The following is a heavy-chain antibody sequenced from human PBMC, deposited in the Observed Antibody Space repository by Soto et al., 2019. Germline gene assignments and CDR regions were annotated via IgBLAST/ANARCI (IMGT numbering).Heavy chain of an antibody. CDR3: AGMVISGPSFDY. J-gene: IGHJ4*02. Sequence: GSGPTLVNPTQTLTLTCTFSGFSLSTSGVGVGWIRRPPGKALEWLALIYWDDDKRYSPSQKSRLTITKGTSKNQVVLTMTNMDPVDTAPYYWAGMVISGPSFDYGGKGTLVTVPS. D-gene: IGHD3-22*01. V-gene: IGHV2-5*02. CDR2: IYWDDDK. CDR1: GFSLSTSGVG.